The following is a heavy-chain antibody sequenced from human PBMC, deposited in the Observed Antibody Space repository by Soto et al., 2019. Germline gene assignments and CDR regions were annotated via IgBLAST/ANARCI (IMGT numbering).Heavy chain of an antibody. J-gene: IGHJ4*02. CDR3: AKTYRSISSFYFFDC. D-gene: IGHD6-6*01. Sequence: QVQLVESGGGVVQPGRSVRLSCAASGFTFSSYGMHWVRQAPGKGLEWVAVISYDGNNKYYADSVKGRFTISRDNSKNTLYLQMDSLRAEDTAVYYCAKTYRSISSFYFFDCWGQGTLVTVSS. CDR2: ISYDGNNK. V-gene: IGHV3-30*18. CDR1: GFTFSSYG.